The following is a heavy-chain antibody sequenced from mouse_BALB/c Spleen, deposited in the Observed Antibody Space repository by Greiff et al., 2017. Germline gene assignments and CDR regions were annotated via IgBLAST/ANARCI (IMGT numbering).Heavy chain of an antibody. D-gene: IGHD2-1*01. CDR2: ISSGSSTI. J-gene: IGHJ4*01. Sequence: EVKLVESGGGLVQPGGSRKLSCAASGFTFSSFGMHCVRQAPEKGLEWVAYISSGSSTIYYADTVKGRFTISRDNPKNTLFLQMTSLRSEDTAMYYCARKIYYGNYEDAMDYWGQGTSVTVSS. V-gene: IGHV5-17*02. CDR1: GFTFSSFG. CDR3: ARKIYYGNYEDAMDY.